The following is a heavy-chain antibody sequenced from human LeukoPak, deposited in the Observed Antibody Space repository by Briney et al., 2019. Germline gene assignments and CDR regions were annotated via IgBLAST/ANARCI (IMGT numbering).Heavy chain of an antibody. V-gene: IGHV3-33*01. D-gene: IGHD3-10*01. CDR1: GFTSSTYG. CDR2: IYYDGSNK. J-gene: IGHJ4*02. Sequence: PGRSLRLSCAASGFTSSTYGMHWVRQAPGKGLEWAALIYYDGSNKYYADSVKGRFTVSRDNSKNTLYLQMNILRAEDTGVYYCTREEVRAPLDNWGQGTLVTVSS. CDR3: TREEVRAPLDN.